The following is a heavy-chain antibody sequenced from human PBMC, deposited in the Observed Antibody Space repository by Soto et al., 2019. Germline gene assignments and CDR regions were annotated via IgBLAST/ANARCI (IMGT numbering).Heavy chain of an antibody. CDR3: ARGALTIPYYYMDV. V-gene: IGHV3-53*04. Sequence: GGSLRLSCAASGFTVSSNYMSWVRQAPGKGLEWVSVIYSGGSTYYADSVKGRFTISRHNSKNTLYLQMNSLGAEDTAVYYCARGALTIPYYYMDVWGKGTTVTVSS. J-gene: IGHJ6*03. CDR2: IYSGGST. D-gene: IGHD3-3*01. CDR1: GFTVSSNY.